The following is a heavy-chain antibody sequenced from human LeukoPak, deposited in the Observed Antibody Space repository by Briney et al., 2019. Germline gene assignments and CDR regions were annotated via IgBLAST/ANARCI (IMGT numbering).Heavy chain of an antibody. V-gene: IGHV3-43*02. CDR2: ISGVGTST. J-gene: IGHJ6*02. CDR3: AKDFCYSSGWYLGGYYYYGMDV. CDR1: GFTFDNYG. Sequence: SGGSLRLSCAASGFTFDNYGMDWVRQAPGKGLEWVSFISGVGTSTYYADSVKGRFTISIDKSKNSLYLQMNSLRTEDTALYYCAKDFCYSSGWYLGGYYYYGMDVWGQGTTVTVSS. D-gene: IGHD6-19*01.